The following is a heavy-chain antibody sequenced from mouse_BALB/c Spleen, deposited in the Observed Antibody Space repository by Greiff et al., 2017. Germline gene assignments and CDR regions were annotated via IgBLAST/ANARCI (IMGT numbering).Heavy chain of an antibody. CDR1: GFTFSSFG. Sequence: EVQVVESGGGLVQPGGSRKLSCAASGFTFSSFGMHWVRQAPEKGLEWVAYISSGSSTIYYADTVKGRFTISRDNPKNTLFLQMTSLRSEDTAMYYCARGDYRYDGGLGFDYWGQGTTLTVSS. V-gene: IGHV5-17*02. CDR2: ISSGSSTI. CDR3: ARGDYRYDGGLGFDY. D-gene: IGHD2-14*01. J-gene: IGHJ2*01.